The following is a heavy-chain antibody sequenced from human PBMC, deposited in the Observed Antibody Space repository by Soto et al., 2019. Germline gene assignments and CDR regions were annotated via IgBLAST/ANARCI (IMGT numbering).Heavy chain of an antibody. CDR1: GCTFTSYG. Sequence: ASVKVSCKASGCTFTSYGISWVRQAPGQGLEWMGWISAYNGNTNYAQKLQGRVTMTTDTSTSTAYMELRSLRSDDTAVYYCARDRRYSSASGYFDYWGQGTLVTVSS. D-gene: IGHD6-6*01. V-gene: IGHV1-18*01. CDR2: ISAYNGNT. J-gene: IGHJ4*02. CDR3: ARDRRYSSASGYFDY.